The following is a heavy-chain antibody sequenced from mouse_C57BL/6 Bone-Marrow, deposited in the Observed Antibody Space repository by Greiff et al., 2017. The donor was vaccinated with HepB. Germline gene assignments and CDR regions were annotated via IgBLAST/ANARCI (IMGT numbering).Heavy chain of an antibody. CDR3: ARLVCTTVVATDFDY. CDR2: IYPRSGNT. CDR1: GYTFTSYG. J-gene: IGHJ2*01. Sequence: VQLQQSGAELARPGASVKLSCKASGYTFTSYGISWVKQRTGQGLEWIGEIYPRSGNTYYNEKFKGKATLTADKSSSTAYMELRSLTSEDSAVYFCARLVCTTVVATDFDYWGQGTTLTVSS. V-gene: IGHV1-81*01. D-gene: IGHD1-1*01.